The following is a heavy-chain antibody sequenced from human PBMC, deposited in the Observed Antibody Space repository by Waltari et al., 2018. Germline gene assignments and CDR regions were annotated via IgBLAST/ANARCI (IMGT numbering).Heavy chain of an antibody. D-gene: IGHD3-3*01. CDR3: ARAGPSYDFWSGYYGHNDY. J-gene: IGHJ4*02. CDR1: GGSFSGYY. V-gene: IGHV4-34*01. Sequence: QVQLQQWGAGLLKPSETLSLTCAVYGGSFSGYYWSWIRQPPGKGLEWIGEINHSGSTNYNPSLKSRVTISVDTSKNQFSLKLSSVTAADTAVYYCARAGPSYDFWSGYYGHNDYWGQGTLVTVSS. CDR2: INHSGST.